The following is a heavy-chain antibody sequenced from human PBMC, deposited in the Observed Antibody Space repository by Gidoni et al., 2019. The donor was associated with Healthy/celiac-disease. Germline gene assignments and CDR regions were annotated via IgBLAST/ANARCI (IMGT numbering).Heavy chain of an antibody. J-gene: IGHJ4*02. CDR1: GFTFSSYA. V-gene: IGHV3-23*01. D-gene: IGHD6-19*01. CDR2: ISGSGGST. CDR3: AKTSYTPGIAVAGLGFYFDY. Sequence: EVQLLESGGGLVQPGGSLRLSCAASGFTFSSYAMSWVRQAPGKGLEWVSAISGSGGSTYYADSVKGRFTISRDNSKNTLYLQMNSLRAEDTAVYYCAKTSYTPGIAVAGLGFYFDYWGQGTLVTVSS.